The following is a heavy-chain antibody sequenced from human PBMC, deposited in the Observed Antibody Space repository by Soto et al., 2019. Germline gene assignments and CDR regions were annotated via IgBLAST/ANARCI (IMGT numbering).Heavy chain of an antibody. CDR3: ASAVSSGVPAAMTPSYGMDV. Sequence: ASVKVSCKASGYTFTSYGISWVRQAPGQGLEWMGWISAYNGNTNYAQKLQGRVTMTTDTSTSTAYMELRSLRSDDTAVYYCASAVSSGVPAAMTPSYGMDVWGQGTTVTVSS. CDR1: GYTFTSYG. V-gene: IGHV1-18*01. J-gene: IGHJ6*02. CDR2: ISAYNGNT. D-gene: IGHD2-2*01.